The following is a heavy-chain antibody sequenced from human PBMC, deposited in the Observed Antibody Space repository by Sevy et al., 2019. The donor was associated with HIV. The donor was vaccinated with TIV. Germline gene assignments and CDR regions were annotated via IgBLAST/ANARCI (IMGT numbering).Heavy chain of an antibody. CDR2: IIAIFGTA. CDR1: GGTFSSYA. CDR3: ARGVAYYDILTGYYSHRYYFDY. D-gene: IGHD3-9*01. V-gene: IGHV1-69*13. Sequence: ASVKVSCKASGGTFSSYAISWVRQAPGQGLEWMGGIIAIFGTANYAQKFQGRVTITADESTSTAYMELSSLRSEDTVVYYCARGVAYYDILTGYYSHRYYFDYWGQGTLVTVSS. J-gene: IGHJ4*02.